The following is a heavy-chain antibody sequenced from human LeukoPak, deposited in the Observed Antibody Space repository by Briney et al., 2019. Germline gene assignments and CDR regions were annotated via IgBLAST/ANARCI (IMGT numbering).Heavy chain of an antibody. J-gene: IGHJ4*02. CDR1: GGTFSSYA. Sequence: ASVKVSCKASGGTFSSYAISWVRQAPGQGLEWMGGIIPKNAATNYAQKFQGRVTMTRDTSIRTAYMELSRLRSDDTAVYYCAREYYGSGSYSLDSWGQGTLVTVSS. V-gene: IGHV1-2*02. D-gene: IGHD3-10*01. CDR3: AREYYGSGSYSLDS. CDR2: IIPKNAAT.